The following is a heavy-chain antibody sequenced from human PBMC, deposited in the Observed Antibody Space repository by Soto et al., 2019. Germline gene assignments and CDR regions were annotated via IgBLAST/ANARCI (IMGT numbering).Heavy chain of an antibody. CDR3: VPSRAQRGD. D-gene: IGHD6-25*01. V-gene: IGHV3-21*01. Sequence: EVQLVESGGGRVKPRGSLRLSCAASGFTFSSYSMNWVRQAPGKGLEWVSSISRTSSYTYYADSVKGRFTISRDNAKNSVYLQMNSLRAEDTAVYYCVPSRAQRGDWGQGTLVTVSS. CDR1: GFTFSSYS. CDR2: ISRTSSYT. J-gene: IGHJ4*02.